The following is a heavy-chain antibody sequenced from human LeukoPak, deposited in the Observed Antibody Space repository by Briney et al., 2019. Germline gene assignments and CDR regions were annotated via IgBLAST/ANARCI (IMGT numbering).Heavy chain of an antibody. CDR2: IKEDGSIK. D-gene: IGHD6-13*01. Sequence: GGSLRLSCAASGFTFSWYWMSWVRQAPGKGLEWVANIKEDGSIKYYVDSVKGRLTISRDNAKSSVYLQVNSLRAEDTALYYCARIGYSSSSIDYWGQGTVVTVSS. J-gene: IGHJ4*02. CDR1: GFTFSWYW. CDR3: ARIGYSSSSIDY. V-gene: IGHV3-7*01.